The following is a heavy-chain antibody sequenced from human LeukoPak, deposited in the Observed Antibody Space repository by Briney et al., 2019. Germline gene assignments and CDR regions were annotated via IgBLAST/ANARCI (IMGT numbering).Heavy chain of an antibody. J-gene: IGHJ4*02. D-gene: IGHD3-22*01. CDR3: AKESYYDSSGYYPDY. V-gene: IGHV3-23*01. CDR2: ISGSGGST. CDR1: GFTVSSNY. Sequence: GGSLRLSCAASGFTVSSNYMSWVRQAPGKGVEWVSAISGSGGSTYYADSVKGRFTISRDNSKNTLYLQMNSLRAEDTAVYYCAKESYYDSSGYYPDYWGQGTLVTVSS.